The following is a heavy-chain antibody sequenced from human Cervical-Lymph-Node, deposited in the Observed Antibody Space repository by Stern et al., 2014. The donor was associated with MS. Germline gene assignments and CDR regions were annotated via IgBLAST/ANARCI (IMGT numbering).Heavy chain of an antibody. Sequence: VQLVESGAEVRKPGSSVKVSCKASGGTFSSYPIIWVRQAPGQGLEWMGGIIPIFGTGNYAQKFQGIVTITTDHSSSTAYMELSSLRSEDTAVYYCASPVTLTVGAMDVWGQGTTVTVSS. J-gene: IGHJ6*02. D-gene: IGHD4-17*01. CDR3: ASPVTLTVGAMDV. CDR2: IIPIFGTG. V-gene: IGHV1-69*01. CDR1: GGTFSSYP.